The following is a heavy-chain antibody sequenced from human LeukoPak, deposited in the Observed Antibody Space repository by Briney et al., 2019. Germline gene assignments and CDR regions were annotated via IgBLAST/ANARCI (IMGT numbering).Heavy chain of an antibody. CDR2: IYYSGST. J-gene: IGHJ6*03. Sequence: SETLSLTCTVSGGSISSSSYYWGWIRQPPGKGLEWIGSIYYSGSTYYNPSLKCRVTISVDTSKNQFSLKLSSVTAADTAVYYCARVSRGYSYGGYYYYYMDVWGKGTTVTVSS. CDR1: GGSISSSSYY. CDR3: ARVSRGYSYGGYYYYYMDV. V-gene: IGHV4-39*07. D-gene: IGHD5-18*01.